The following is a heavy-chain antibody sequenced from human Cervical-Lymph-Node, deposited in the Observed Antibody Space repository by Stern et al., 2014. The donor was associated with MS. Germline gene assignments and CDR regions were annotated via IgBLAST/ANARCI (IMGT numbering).Heavy chain of an antibody. CDR3: VRRLPRSGYNYYGMDV. Sequence: VQLVESGGGLVKPGGSLRLSCAASGFTFSDYSMNWVRQAPGKGLEWVSYISSSSHFIYYADSVKGRFTISRDNAKNSLYLQMNSLRAEDTAVYYCVRRLPRSGYNYYGMDVWGQGTTVTVSS. CDR1: GFTFSDYS. D-gene: IGHD2-15*01. CDR2: ISSSSHFI. J-gene: IGHJ6*02. V-gene: IGHV3-21*01.